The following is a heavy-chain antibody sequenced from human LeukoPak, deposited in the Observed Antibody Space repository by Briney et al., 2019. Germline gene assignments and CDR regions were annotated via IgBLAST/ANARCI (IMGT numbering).Heavy chain of an antibody. CDR1: GGSISSYY. CDR2: IYTSGST. Sequence: KPSETLSLTCTVSGGSISSYYWSWIRQPAGKGLEWIGRIYTSGSTNYNPSLKSRVTMSVDTSKNQFSLKLSSVTAADTAVYYCARVATDYYYYYYMDVWGKGTTVTISS. D-gene: IGHD1-14*01. CDR3: ARVATDYYYYYYMDV. J-gene: IGHJ6*03. V-gene: IGHV4-4*07.